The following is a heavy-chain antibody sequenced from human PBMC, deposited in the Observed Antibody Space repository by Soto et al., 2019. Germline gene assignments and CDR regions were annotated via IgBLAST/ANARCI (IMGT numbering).Heavy chain of an antibody. CDR1: GYILTKYW. Sequence: GESLKISCTTSGYILTKYWIGWVRQMPGKGLEWMGIIFPGDSDTTYSPSFQGQVTISADRSLSTAYLQWSSLKASDSAMYYCARHFNGGNMFYYYYGMDVWGQGTTVTVS. CDR3: ARHFNGGNMFYYYYGMDV. CDR2: IFPGDSDT. V-gene: IGHV5-51*01. D-gene: IGHD2-15*01. J-gene: IGHJ6*02.